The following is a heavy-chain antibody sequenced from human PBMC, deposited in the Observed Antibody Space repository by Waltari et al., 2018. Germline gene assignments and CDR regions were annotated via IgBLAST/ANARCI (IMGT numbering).Heavy chain of an antibody. D-gene: IGHD2-21*02. CDR1: GGSISSTNYY. V-gene: IGHV4-39*01. Sequence: QLRLQESGPGLVKPSDTLSLTCTVSGGSISSTNYYWGWIRQPPGKGLEWIGSIYYSGNPYYNPSLKSRVTMSADTSKNQFPLKLSSVTAADTAVYYCARHQDWVVVSATWFDPWGQGTLVTVSS. J-gene: IGHJ5*02. CDR2: IYYSGNP. CDR3: ARHQDWVVVSATWFDP.